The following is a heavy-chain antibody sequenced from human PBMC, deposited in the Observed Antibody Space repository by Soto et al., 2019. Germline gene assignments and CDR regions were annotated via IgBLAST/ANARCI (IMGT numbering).Heavy chain of an antibody. D-gene: IGHD3-3*01. J-gene: IGHJ4*02. CDR2: IKSKTDGGTT. CDR3: TTGRDDLVY. V-gene: IGHV3-15*07. Sequence: EVQLVESGGGLVKPGGSLRLSCAVSGFTFDKVWMNWVRQAPGKGLEWVGRIKSKTDGGTTDYAAPVKGRYTISRDDSKKIVYLQMNSLKTGDPGMYFCTTGRDDLVYWGQGTLVTVSS. CDR1: GFTFDKVW.